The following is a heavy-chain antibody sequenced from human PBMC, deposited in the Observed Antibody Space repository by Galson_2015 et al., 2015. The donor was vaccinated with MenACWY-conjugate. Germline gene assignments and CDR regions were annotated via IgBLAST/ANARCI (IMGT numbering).Heavy chain of an antibody. J-gene: IGHJ4*02. Sequence: SLRLSCAVSEFTFSSYWVDWVRQAPGKGLVWISRFNSDGSGITYADSVKGRFTMSRDNAKNTLYLQMNRLRVEDTAVYYCARRAWSSIWYSFDYGGQGTLVTVSS. D-gene: IGHD6-13*01. V-gene: IGHV3-74*01. CDR3: ARRAWSSIWYSFDY. CDR2: FNSDGSGI. CDR1: EFTFSSYW.